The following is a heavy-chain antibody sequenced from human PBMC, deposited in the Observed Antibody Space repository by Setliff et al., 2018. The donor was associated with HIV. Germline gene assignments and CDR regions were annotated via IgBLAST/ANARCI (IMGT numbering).Heavy chain of an antibody. CDR3: AGPYFFTY. Sequence: GGSLRLSCAASGLTFSNYWMHWVRQAPGKGLEWVANINQEGTEKYYVGSVKGRFTISRDNSKNSYYLQMDSLRAEDTAVYYCAGPYFFTYWGQGTLVTVSS. D-gene: IGHD1-26*01. CDR2: INQEGTEK. CDR1: GLTFSNYW. V-gene: IGHV3-7*03. J-gene: IGHJ4*02.